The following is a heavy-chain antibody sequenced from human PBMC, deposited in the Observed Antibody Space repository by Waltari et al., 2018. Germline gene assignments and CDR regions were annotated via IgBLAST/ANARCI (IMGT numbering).Heavy chain of an antibody. J-gene: IGHJ5*02. CDR3: ARGSDYYSSSWYH. CDR1: GGPFRSYT. V-gene: IGHV1-69*02. CDR2: IIPILGIA. D-gene: IGHD6-13*01. Sequence: QVQLVQSGAEVKKPGSSVKVSCKASGGPFRSYTISWVRQAPGQGLEWMGRIIPILGIANYAQKFQGRVTITADKSTSTAYMELSSLRSEDTAVYYCARGSDYYSSSWYHWGQGTLVTVSS.